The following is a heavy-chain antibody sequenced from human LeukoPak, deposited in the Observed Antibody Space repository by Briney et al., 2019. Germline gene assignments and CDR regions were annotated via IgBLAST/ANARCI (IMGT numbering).Heavy chain of an antibody. Sequence: SETLSLTCAVYGESLNSYYWSWVRQPPGEGLEWIGEIYESGTTEYNPSLKSRVTISMVPSKQQFSLSLSSVTAADTAVYYCARSLGPFRLSYFDYWGQGTLVTVSS. CDR3: ARSLGPFRLSYFDY. CDR1: GESLNSYY. V-gene: IGHV4-34*01. D-gene: IGHD4/OR15-4a*01. J-gene: IGHJ4*02. CDR2: IYESGTT.